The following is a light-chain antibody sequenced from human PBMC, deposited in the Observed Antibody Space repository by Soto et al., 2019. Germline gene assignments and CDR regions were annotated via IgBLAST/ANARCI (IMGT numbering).Light chain of an antibody. CDR2: NDT. CDR1: VVPKRS. Sequence: SYELTQPSSVSVSPGQTARITCSGDVVPKRSARWFQQKPGQAPVLLIYNDTARPSGIPERFSGSRSGTTVTLTISGAQVVDEADYYCYSAAGINLVVFGGGTKLTVL. V-gene: IGLV3-27*01. CDR3: YSAAGINLVV. J-gene: IGLJ2*01.